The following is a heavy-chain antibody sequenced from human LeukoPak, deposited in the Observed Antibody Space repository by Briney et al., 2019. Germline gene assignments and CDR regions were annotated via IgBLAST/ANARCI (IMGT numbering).Heavy chain of an antibody. D-gene: IGHD6-13*01. CDR2: IYYSGST. CDR3: ARCRIAAPETRYWYFDL. CDR1: GGSISNNY. J-gene: IGHJ2*01. Sequence: SETLSLTCIVSGGSISNNYWSWLRQPPGKGLEWIGYIYYSGSTNHNPSLKSRVNISVDTSKNQFSLNLSSVTAADTGVYYCARCRIAAPETRYWYFDLGGRGTPVTVSA. V-gene: IGHV4-59*01.